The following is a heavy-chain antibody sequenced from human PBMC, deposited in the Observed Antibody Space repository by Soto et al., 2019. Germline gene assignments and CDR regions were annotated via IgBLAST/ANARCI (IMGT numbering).Heavy chain of an antibody. CDR1: GYTFTGYA. V-gene: IGHV1-3*01. Sequence: ASVKVSCKASGYTFTGYAMHWVRQAPGQRLEWMGWINAGNGNTKYSQKFQGRVTITRDTSTSTAYMELSSLRSEDTAVYYCARSVRLGDLSFRYWSQGTLVTVSS. J-gene: IGHJ4*02. D-gene: IGHD3-16*02. CDR3: ARSVRLGDLSFRY. CDR2: INAGNGNT.